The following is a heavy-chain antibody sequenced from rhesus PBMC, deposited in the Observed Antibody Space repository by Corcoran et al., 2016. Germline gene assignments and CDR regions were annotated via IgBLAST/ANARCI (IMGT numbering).Heavy chain of an antibody. J-gene: IGHJ5-2*02. V-gene: IGHV4-169*01. CDR3: ARPGTGVDV. CDR2: IGGSRGST. Sequence: QLQLQESGPGLVKPSETLSLTFAVSGGSISSSYWRLIRQAPGKGREWIGYIGGSRGSTKYNPSLKRRVTLSVNTSKNQRSLKRGSGTAADTTVYYCARPGTGVDVWGRGGLVTVSS. D-gene: IGHD7-45*01. CDR1: GGSISSSY.